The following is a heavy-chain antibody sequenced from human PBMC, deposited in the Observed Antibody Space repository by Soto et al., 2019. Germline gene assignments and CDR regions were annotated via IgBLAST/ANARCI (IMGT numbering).Heavy chain of an antibody. J-gene: IGHJ4*02. CDR3: ARRIVAREMFDY. Sequence: RILKPPGRGLEWIGFIYYAGSTKYNPSLNSRVTISVDTSKNQFSLTVTSVTAADTAVYYCARRIVAREMFDYWGKGTLVTVSS. CDR2: IYYAGST. V-gene: IGHV4-59*08. D-gene: IGHD5-12*01.